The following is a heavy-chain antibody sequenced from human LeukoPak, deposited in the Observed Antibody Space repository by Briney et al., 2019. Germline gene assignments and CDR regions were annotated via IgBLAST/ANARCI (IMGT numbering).Heavy chain of an antibody. CDR3: ARGGYCSGTTCYSLNAFDI. J-gene: IGHJ3*02. D-gene: IGHD2-2*03. CDR2: ITSSGGSNI. Sequence: PGGSPRLSCAASRFTFSSYEMNWVRQAPGKGLEWVSYITSSGGSNIYYADSVKGRFTISRDNAKNSLYLQMNSLRAEDTAVYYCARGGYCSGTTCYSLNAFDIWGQGTMVTVSS. CDR1: RFTFSSYE. V-gene: IGHV3-48*03.